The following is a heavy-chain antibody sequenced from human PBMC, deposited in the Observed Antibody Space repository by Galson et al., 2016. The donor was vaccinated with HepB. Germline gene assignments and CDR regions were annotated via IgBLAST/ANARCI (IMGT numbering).Heavy chain of an antibody. Sequence: SLRLSCAASGFTASSNYMNWVRQPPGKGLEWVSFIHSGGGAYYTHSVKGRFTISTDNSKNTLYLQTNSLRAEDTAIYHCARGGPHNNYFDYWGQGTLVTVSS. J-gene: IGHJ4*02. CDR2: IHSGGGA. CDR3: ARGGPHNNYFDY. D-gene: IGHD1-1*01. CDR1: GFTASSNY. V-gene: IGHV3-53*01.